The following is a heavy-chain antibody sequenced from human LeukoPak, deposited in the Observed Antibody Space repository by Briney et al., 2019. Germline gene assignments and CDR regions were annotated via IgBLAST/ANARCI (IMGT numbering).Heavy chain of an antibody. J-gene: IGHJ4*02. V-gene: IGHV3-11*04. CDR1: GFTFIDSY. CDR2: ISPSGITT. CDR3: GRAYTGSFSGTLEY. D-gene: IGHD1-26*01. Sequence: GGSLRLSCAASGFTFIDSYMTWIRQAPGKGLEWVSYISPSGITTYYTDSVKGRFTISRDNAKNSLSLQINSLRVEDTAVYYCGRAYTGSFSGTLEYWGRGTLVTVSS.